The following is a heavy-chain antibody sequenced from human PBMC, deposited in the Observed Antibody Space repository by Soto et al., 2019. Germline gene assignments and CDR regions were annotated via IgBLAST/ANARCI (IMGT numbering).Heavy chain of an antibody. CDR1: GFTFSNAW. CDR3: TTVGIGNGDAVNVWYYYYGMDV. J-gene: IGHJ6*02. Sequence: GGSLRLSCAASGFTFSNAWMNWVRQAPGKGLEWVGRIKSKTDGGTRDYAAPVKGRFTISRDDSKNTLYLQMNSLKTEDTAVYYCTTVGIGNGDAVNVWYYYYGMDVWGQGTTVTVSS. CDR2: IKSKTDGGTR. D-gene: IGHD3-16*01. V-gene: IGHV3-15*07.